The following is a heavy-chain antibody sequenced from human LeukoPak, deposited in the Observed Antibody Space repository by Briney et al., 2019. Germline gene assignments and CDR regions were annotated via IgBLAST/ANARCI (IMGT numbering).Heavy chain of an antibody. CDR2: IIPILGIA. V-gene: IGHV1-69*04. D-gene: IGHD3-9*01. CDR1: GGTFSSYA. Sequence: SVKVSCKASGGTFSSYAISWVRQAPGQGLERMGRIIPILGIANYAQKFQGRVTITADKSTSTAYMELSSLRSEDTAVYYCARAITISAVGGMDVWGQGTTVTVSS. J-gene: IGHJ6*02. CDR3: ARAITISAVGGMDV.